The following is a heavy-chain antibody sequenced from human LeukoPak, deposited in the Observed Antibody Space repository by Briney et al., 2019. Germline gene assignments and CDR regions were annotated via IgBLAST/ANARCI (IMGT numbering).Heavy chain of an antibody. CDR3: AREATWGQWYFDH. CDR1: AFTFNNHG. Sequence: GGSLRLSCVTSAFTFNNHGMHWVREAPGKGLEWVAVIAADGGVKHYADSVKGRFTLSRDNSKNTLYLQMNSLSVEDTAVYYCAREATWGQWYFDHWGQGTPVTVSS. D-gene: IGHD6-19*01. CDR2: IAADGGVK. V-gene: IGHV3-30*03. J-gene: IGHJ4*02.